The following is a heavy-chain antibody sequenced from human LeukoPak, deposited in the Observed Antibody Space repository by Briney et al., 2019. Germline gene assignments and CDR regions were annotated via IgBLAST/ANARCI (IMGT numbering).Heavy chain of an antibody. CDR3: ARVKPRDYFDY. CDR2: INHSGST. V-gene: IGHV4-34*01. CDR1: GGSFSGYY. J-gene: IGHJ4*02. Sequence: AETLSLTGAVYGGSFSGYYWSWIRQPPGKGLEWIGEINHSGSTNYNPSLKSRVTISVDTSKNQFSLKLSSVTAADTAVYYRARVKPRDYFDYWGQGTLVTVSS.